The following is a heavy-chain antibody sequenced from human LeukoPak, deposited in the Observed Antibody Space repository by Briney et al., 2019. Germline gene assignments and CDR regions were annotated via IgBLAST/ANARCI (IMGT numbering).Heavy chain of an antibody. Sequence: ASVKVPCKASGYTFTSYGISWVRQAPGQGLEWMGWISAYNGNTNYAQKLQGRVTMTTDTSTSTAYMELRSLRSDDTAVYYCARERAGYYDSSGYSYWGQGTLVTVSS. V-gene: IGHV1-18*01. CDR3: ARERAGYYDSSGYSY. J-gene: IGHJ4*02. D-gene: IGHD3-22*01. CDR1: GYTFTSYG. CDR2: ISAYNGNT.